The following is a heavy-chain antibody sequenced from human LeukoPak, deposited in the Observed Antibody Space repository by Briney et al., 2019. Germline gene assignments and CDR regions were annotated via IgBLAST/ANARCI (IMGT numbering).Heavy chain of an antibody. J-gene: IGHJ4*02. CDR1: GGTFSSYA. V-gene: IGHV1-69*06. Sequence: SMKVSCKASGGTFSSYAISWVRQAPGQGLEWMGGIIPIFGTANYAQKFQGRVTITADKSTSTAYMELSSLRSEDTAVYYCARGYNDYGDYVYGDWGQGTLVTVSS. D-gene: IGHD4-17*01. CDR2: IIPIFGTA. CDR3: ARGYNDYGDYVYGD.